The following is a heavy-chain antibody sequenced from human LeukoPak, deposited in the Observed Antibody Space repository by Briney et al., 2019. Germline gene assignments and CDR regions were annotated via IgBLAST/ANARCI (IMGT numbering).Heavy chain of an antibody. Sequence: GGSLRLSCAASRFAFSSYNMNWVRQAPGKGLEWISYISSSGSTKYYADSVKGRFTISRDNAQNSLYLQMNSLRGEDTAVYYCAMYYNSSGKTYWGQGTLVSVSS. CDR1: RFAFSSYN. CDR2: ISSSGSTK. V-gene: IGHV3-48*01. D-gene: IGHD3-22*01. J-gene: IGHJ4*02. CDR3: AMYYNSSGKTY.